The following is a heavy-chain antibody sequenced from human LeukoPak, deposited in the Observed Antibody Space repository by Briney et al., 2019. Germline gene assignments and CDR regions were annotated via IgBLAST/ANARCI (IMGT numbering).Heavy chain of an antibody. CDR3: AREESYDFWSGYKALNYYGMDV. CDR1: GLTFSSYA. Sequence: PGRSLRLSCAASGLTFSSYAMHWVRQAPGKGLEWVTVISYDGSNKYYADSVKGRFTISRDNSKNTLYLQMNSLRAEDTAVYYCAREESYDFWSGYKALNYYGMDVWGEGTTVTVSS. J-gene: IGHJ6*04. V-gene: IGHV3-30-3*01. CDR2: ISYDGSNK. D-gene: IGHD3-3*01.